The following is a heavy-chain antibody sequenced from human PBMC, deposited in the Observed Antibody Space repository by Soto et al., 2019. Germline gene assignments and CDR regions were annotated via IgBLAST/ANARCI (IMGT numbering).Heavy chain of an antibody. CDR2: IIGNGFTT. V-gene: IGHV3-23*01. CDR3: AKEGGSERYHFDH. D-gene: IGHD5-12*01. Sequence: GGSLRLSCAASGFTLSSYAIGWVRQAPGKGLEWVSAIIGNGFTTYYADSVRGRFTISRDSSKNTVFLQVNSLRTEDTAIYYCAKEGGSERYHFDHWGLGTLVTVSS. J-gene: IGHJ4*02. CDR1: GFTLSSYA.